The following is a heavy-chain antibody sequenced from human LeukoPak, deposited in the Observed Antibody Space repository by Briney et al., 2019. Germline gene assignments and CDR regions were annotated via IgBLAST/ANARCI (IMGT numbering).Heavy chain of an antibody. V-gene: IGHV4-59*08. CDR1: GGSISSYY. J-gene: IGHJ5*02. Sequence: SETLSLTCTVSGGSISSYYWSWIRQPPGKGLEWLGYIYYSGSTNYNPSLKSRVTISVDTSKNQFSLKLSSVTAADTAVYYCARLAVAGNSGWFDPWGQGTLVTVSS. CDR3: ARLAVAGNSGWFDP. D-gene: IGHD6-19*01. CDR2: IYYSGST.